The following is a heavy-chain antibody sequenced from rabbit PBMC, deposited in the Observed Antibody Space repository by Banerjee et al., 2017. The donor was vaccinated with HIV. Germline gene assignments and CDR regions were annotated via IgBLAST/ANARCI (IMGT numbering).Heavy chain of an antibody. Sequence: QEQLKETGGDLVKPEGSLTLTCTASGFSFSNKYVMCWVRQAPGKGLEWIGCINTISGDTVYATWAKGRFTISKASWTTVTLQMTSLTAADTATHFCARLAGGGYYRSMGLWGPGTLVTVS. D-gene: IGHD8-1*01. CDR3: ARLAGGGYYRSMGL. CDR2: INTISGDT. J-gene: IGHJ4*01. CDR1: GFSFSNKYV. V-gene: IGHV1S45*01.